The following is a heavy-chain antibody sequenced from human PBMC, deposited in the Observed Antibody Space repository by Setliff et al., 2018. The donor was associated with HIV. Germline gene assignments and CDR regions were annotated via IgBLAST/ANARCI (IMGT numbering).Heavy chain of an antibody. J-gene: IGHJ3*02. V-gene: IGHV4-59*01. D-gene: IGHD5-12*01. CDR3: ARAEMATIVAFDI. CDR1: DGSFSSDY. CDR2: IYYNGST. Sequence: SETLSLTCTVSDGSFSSDYWTWIRQTPGKGLEWIGYIYYNGSTKYNPSLTSRVTISVDTSKNHFSLKLTSVTAADTAVYYCARAEMATIVAFDIWGQVTMVTVSS.